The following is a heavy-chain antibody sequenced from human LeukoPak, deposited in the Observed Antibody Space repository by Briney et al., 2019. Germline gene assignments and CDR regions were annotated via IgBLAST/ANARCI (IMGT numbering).Heavy chain of an antibody. CDR3: AKDSSGYSYGTIDY. CDR2: ISGSGGST. D-gene: IGHD5-18*01. J-gene: IGHJ4*02. Sequence: GGSLRLSCAASGFTFSSYGMHWVRQAPGKGLEWVSAISGSGGSTYYADSVKGRFTISRDNSKNTLYLQMNSLRAEDTAVYYCAKDSSGYSYGTIDYWGQGTLVTVSS. CDR1: GFTFSSYG. V-gene: IGHV3-23*01.